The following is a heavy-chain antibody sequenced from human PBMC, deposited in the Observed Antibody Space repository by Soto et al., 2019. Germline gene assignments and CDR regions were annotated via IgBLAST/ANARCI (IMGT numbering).Heavy chain of an antibody. CDR2: IYWDDDK. CDR3: XQTGSSGAISHAFDI. CDR1: GFSLSTPGVG. D-gene: IGHD1-26*01. J-gene: IGHJ3*02. V-gene: IGHV2-5*02. Sequence: QITLKESGPPLVKPTQTLTLTCTFSGFSLSTPGVGVGWIRQPPGKALEWLALIYWDDDKRYSPSLKSRLTITKDTSENQVILTMTDMDPVDTATYYCXQTGSSGAISHAFDIWGQGTMVTVSS.